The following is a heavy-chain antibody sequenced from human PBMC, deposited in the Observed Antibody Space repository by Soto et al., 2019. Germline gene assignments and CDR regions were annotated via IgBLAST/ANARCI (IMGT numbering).Heavy chain of an antibody. D-gene: IGHD1-1*01. CDR2: INHSGST. CDR1: GGSFNSYY. V-gene: IGHV4-34*01. CDR3: ARDLGWNYYHYYGMDV. Sequence: PSETLSLTCTVYGGSFNSYYWSWIRQPPGKGLEWIGEINHSGSTNYNPSLKSRVTISVDTSKKQFSLTLSSVTAADTAVYYCARDLGWNYYHYYGMDVWGQGTTVTVSS. J-gene: IGHJ6*02.